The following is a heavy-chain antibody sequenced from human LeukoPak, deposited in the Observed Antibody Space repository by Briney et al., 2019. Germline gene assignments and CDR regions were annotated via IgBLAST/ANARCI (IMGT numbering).Heavy chain of an antibody. J-gene: IGHJ3*01. CDR1: GGIFSNHA. Sequence: SVKVSCKASGGIFSNHAIAWVRQAPGQGLEWMGGIIPKLGTVKYAEKFQGRVTITTDESSSTAYMEMSSLTSEDTAMFYCAGSRGLRFMECPLWGQGTMVIVSS. CDR2: IIPKLGTV. CDR3: AGSRGLRFMECPL. V-gene: IGHV1-69*05. D-gene: IGHD3-3*01.